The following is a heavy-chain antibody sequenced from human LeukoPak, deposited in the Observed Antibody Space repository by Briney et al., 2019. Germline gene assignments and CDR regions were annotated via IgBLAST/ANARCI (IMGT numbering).Heavy chain of an antibody. V-gene: IGHV4-38-2*02. CDR3: ARGSSRFDC. D-gene: IGHD6-13*01. CDR1: GYSISSGYY. J-gene: IGHJ4*02. CDR2: SGST. Sequence: SETLSLTCTVSGYSISSGYYWGWLRQPPGKGLEWIGSGSTYYNPSLKSRVTISVDTSKNQFSLKVTSVTAADTAVYYCARGSSRFDCWGQGTLVTVSS.